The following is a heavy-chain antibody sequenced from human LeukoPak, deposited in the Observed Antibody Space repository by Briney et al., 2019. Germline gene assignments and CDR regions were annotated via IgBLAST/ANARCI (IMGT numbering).Heavy chain of an antibody. V-gene: IGHV3-23*01. J-gene: IGHJ4*02. D-gene: IGHD3-10*01. CDR2: FSGSGGSR. CDR1: GLTSSCYA. Sequence: GGPLTLSYGASGLTSSCYARCGLRQAGEEGREWVSAFSGSGGSRYSADSVNGRFTISRDNSKNTLYLQMNSLSAEDTAVYYCAKDFYTESRFGELFPDYWGQGTLVTVSS. CDR3: AKDFYTESRFGELFPDY.